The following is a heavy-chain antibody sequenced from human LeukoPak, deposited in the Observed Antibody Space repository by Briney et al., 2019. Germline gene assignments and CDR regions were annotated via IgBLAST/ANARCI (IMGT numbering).Heavy chain of an antibody. V-gene: IGHV4-34*01. CDR2: INHSGST. Sequence: SETLSLTCAVYGGSLSNYYWSWIRQPPGKGLEWIGEINHSGSTKYNPSLKSRVTISVDMSKNQFSLELSSVTAADTAVYYCARTGVVVPAAIQTNWFDPWGQGTLVTVSS. CDR3: ARTGVVVPAAIQTNWFDP. CDR1: GGSLSNYY. J-gene: IGHJ5*02. D-gene: IGHD2-2*01.